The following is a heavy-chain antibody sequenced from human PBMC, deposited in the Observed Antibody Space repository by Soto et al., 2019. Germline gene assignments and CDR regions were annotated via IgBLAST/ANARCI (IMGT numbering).Heavy chain of an antibody. D-gene: IGHD1-26*01. CDR2: VSHDDTEI. Sequence: QPGGSLRLSCVASGFSFSNYAIHWYRQAPGKGLEWVALVSHDDTEIYYGDFVKGRFTISRDNPKNTAHLQMNSLRVEDTALYFCAKEGRYGEYGSYWGQGTPVTVSS. J-gene: IGHJ4*02. V-gene: IGHV3-30*18. CDR1: GFSFSNYA. CDR3: AKEGRYGEYGSY.